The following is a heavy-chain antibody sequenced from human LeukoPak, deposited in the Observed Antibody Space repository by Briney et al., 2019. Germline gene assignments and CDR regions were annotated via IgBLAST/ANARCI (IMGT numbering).Heavy chain of an antibody. J-gene: IGHJ3*02. CDR1: GGSISSYY. Sequence: PSETLSLTCTVSGGSISSYYWSWIRQPPGKGLEWIGYIYYSGSTNYNPSLKSRVTISVDTSKNQFSLKLSSVTAADTAVYYCARGSHYYDSSGKLKAHAFDIWGQGTMVTVSS. CDR2: IYYSGST. V-gene: IGHV4-59*12. CDR3: ARGSHYYDSSGKLKAHAFDI. D-gene: IGHD3-22*01.